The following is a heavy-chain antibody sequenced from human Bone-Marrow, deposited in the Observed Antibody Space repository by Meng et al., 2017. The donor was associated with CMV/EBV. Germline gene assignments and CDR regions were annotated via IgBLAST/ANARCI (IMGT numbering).Heavy chain of an antibody. D-gene: IGHD2-2*01. J-gene: IGHJ4*02. CDR3: AKSTTSSYYFDD. CDR1: GFTFSSYD. V-gene: IGHV3-13*01. CDR2: IGTTGDT. Sequence: GGSLRLSCAASGFTFSSYDFHWVRQATGKGLEWVSAIGTTGDTYYPDSVRGRFSISREDAKSSLYLQMNSLTAGDTAVYYCAKSTTSSYYFDDRGQGTLVTVSS.